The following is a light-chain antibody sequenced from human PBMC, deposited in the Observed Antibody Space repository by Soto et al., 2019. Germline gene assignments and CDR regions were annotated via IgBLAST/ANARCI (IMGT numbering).Light chain of an antibody. Sequence: EIVLTQSPGTLSLSPGERATLSCRASQSVSSSYLAWYQLKPGQAPRLLIYGASNRATGIPDRFSGSGSGTDFTLTITRLEPEDFAMYYCQRYDSFRTFGQGTKVDIK. V-gene: IGKV3-20*01. CDR2: GAS. CDR1: QSVSSSY. J-gene: IGKJ1*01. CDR3: QRYDSFRT.